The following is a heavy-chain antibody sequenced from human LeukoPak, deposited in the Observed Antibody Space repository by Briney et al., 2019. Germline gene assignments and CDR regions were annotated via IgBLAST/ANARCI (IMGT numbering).Heavy chain of an antibody. V-gene: IGHV1-2*02. CDR1: GYTFTGYY. J-gene: IGHJ6*03. D-gene: IGHD6-13*01. CDR3: ARERIAAAGTTYYYYMDV. Sequence: GASVKVSCKASGYTFTGYYMHWVRQAPGQGLEWMGWINPNSGGTNYAQKSQGRVTMTRDTSISTAYMELSRLRSDDTAVYYCARERIAAAGTTYYYYMDVWGKGTTVTVSS. CDR2: INPNSGGT.